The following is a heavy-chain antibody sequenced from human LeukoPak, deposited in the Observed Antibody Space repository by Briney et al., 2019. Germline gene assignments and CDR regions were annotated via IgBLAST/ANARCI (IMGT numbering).Heavy chain of an antibody. Sequence: GESLKISCKGSGYSFTNYWIGWVRQMPGKGLEWMATINPGDSDTRYSPSFQGQVTISADKSISTVYLQWGSLKASDTAMYYCARQPGAGWFDPWGQGTLVTVSS. J-gene: IGHJ5*02. D-gene: IGHD3-10*01. V-gene: IGHV5-51*01. CDR3: ARQPGAGWFDP. CDR2: INPGDSDT. CDR1: GYSFTNYW.